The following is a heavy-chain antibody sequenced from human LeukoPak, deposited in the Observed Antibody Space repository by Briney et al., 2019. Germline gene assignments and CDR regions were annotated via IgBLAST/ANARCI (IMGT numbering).Heavy chain of an antibody. J-gene: IGHJ4*02. Sequence: ASAKVSSTPSGYTSTNYAMHWGRQAPGQRVEWRGWINAGNGNTKYSQKFQSRVTITRDTSASTAYMELSSLRSEDTAVYYCARVYRFTMSIRDFWGQGTLVTVSS. D-gene: IGHD3-16*02. V-gene: IGHV1-3*01. CDR3: ARVYRFTMSIRDF. CDR1: GYTSTNYA. CDR2: INAGNGNT.